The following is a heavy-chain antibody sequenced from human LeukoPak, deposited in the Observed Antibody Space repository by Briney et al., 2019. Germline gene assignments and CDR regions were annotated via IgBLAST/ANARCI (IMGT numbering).Heavy chain of an antibody. D-gene: IGHD5-12*01. CDR2: IYYSGST. V-gene: IGHV4-39*01. CDR1: GGSISSSSYY. J-gene: IGHJ4*02. CDR3: ARHSTLAMIDY. Sequence: SETLSLACTVSGGSISSSSYYWGWIRQPPGKGLKWIGSIYYSGSTYYNPSLKSRVTISVDTSKSQFSLKLSSVTAADTAVYYCARHSTLAMIDYWGQGTLVTVSS.